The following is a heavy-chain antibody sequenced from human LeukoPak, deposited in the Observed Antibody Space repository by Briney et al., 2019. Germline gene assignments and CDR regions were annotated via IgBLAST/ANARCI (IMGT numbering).Heavy chain of an antibody. CDR2: IIPIFGTA. CDR3: ARVVHRSYDCWSGYSPVYYYYMDV. Sequence: GSSVKVSCKASGGTFSSYAISWVRQAPGQGLEWMGGIIPIFGTANYAKKFPGRVTITTDESTSTAYMELSSLRSEDTAVYYCARVVHRSYDCWSGYSPVYYYYMDVWGKGTTVTVSS. J-gene: IGHJ6*03. V-gene: IGHV1-69*05. D-gene: IGHD3-3*01. CDR1: GGTFSSYA.